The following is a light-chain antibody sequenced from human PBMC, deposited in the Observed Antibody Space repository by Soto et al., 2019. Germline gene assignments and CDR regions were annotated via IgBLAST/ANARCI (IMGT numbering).Light chain of an antibody. Sequence: QSALTQPASVSGSPGQSITISCTGTSRDIGGYNFVSWYQQHPRKAPKVMIYDVSHRPAGVPNRFSGTKSGNTASLSISGFQAEDEGDYYCSSYTSKIVDVVFGGGTKLTVL. V-gene: IGLV2-14*03. CDR3: SSYTSKIVDVV. J-gene: IGLJ2*01. CDR2: DVS. CDR1: SRDIGGYNF.